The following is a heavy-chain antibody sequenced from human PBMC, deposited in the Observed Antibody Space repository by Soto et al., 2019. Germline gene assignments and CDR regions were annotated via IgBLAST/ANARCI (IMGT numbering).Heavy chain of an antibody. J-gene: IGHJ4*02. CDR1: GFTFTSSA. CDR3: AASMVRGENPIDY. CDR2: IVVGSGNT. Sequence: SVKVSCKASGFTFTSSAVQWVRQARGQRLEWIGWIVVGSGNTNYAQKFQERVTITRDMSTSTAYMELSSLRSEDTAVYYCAASMVRGENPIDYWGQGTLVTVSS. D-gene: IGHD3-10*01. V-gene: IGHV1-58*01.